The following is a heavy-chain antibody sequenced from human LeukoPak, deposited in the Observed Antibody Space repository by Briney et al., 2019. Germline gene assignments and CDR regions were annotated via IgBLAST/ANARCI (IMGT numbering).Heavy chain of an antibody. CDR1: GDSISSSKKY. CDR2: IYHSGST. CDR3: ARLGHSSSSYYFDY. V-gene: IGHV4-39*07. D-gene: IGHD6-6*01. Sequence: NSSETLSLTCTVSGDSISSSKKYWGWVRQPPGKGLEWIGSIYHSGSTYYNPSLKSRVTISVDTSKNQFSLKLSSVTAADTAVYYCARLGHSSSSYYFDYWGQGTLVTVSS. J-gene: IGHJ4*02.